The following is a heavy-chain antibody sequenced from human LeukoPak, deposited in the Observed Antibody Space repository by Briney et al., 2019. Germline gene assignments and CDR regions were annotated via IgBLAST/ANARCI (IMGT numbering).Heavy chain of an antibody. CDR1: GFTFSSYS. Sequence: QPGESLRLSCAASGFTFSSYSMKWVRQAPGKGLEWVSYISSASNTIYYADSVKGRFTISRENAKNSLYLQMNSLRAEDTAMYYCARDGWFGDYNWFDPWGQGTLVTVSS. CDR2: ISSASNTI. D-gene: IGHD3-10*01. V-gene: IGHV3-48*01. CDR3: ARDGWFGDYNWFDP. J-gene: IGHJ5*02.